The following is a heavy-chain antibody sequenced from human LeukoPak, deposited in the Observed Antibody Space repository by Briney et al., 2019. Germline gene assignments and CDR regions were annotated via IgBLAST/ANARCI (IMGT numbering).Heavy chain of an antibody. J-gene: IGHJ4*02. V-gene: IGHV5-51*01. CDR1: GYSFTNSW. CDR2: IYPDDSDT. D-gene: IGHD3-22*01. CDR3: ARRLISGYYYYFDY. Sequence: GESLKISCKGSGYSFTNSWIAWVRQMPGKGLEWMGIIYPDDSDTKYSPSFQGQVTISADKSIGTAYLQWSSLKASDTAMYYCARRLISGYYYYFDYWGQGTLVTVSS.